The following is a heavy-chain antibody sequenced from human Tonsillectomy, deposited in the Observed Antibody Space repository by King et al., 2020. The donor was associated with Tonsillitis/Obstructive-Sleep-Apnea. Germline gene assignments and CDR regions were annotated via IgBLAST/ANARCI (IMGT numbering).Heavy chain of an antibody. V-gene: IGHV3-23*04. Sequence: VQLVESGGGLVQPGGSQRLSCAASGFTFSSYAMSWVRQAPGKGLEWVSTISSSDSSTYYADSVKGRFTISRDNSKNTLYLQINSLRAEDTAVYYCTKGPYTGSCSGDCWGQGTLVTVSS. CDR1: GFTFSSYA. CDR2: ISSSDSST. CDR3: TKGPYTGSCSGDC. D-gene: IGHD3-10*02. J-gene: IGHJ4*02.